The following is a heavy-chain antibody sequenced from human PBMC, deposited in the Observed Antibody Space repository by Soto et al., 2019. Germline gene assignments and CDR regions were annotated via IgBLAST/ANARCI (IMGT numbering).Heavy chain of an antibody. CDR2: INPNSGGT. J-gene: IGHJ3*02. CDR3: ATSPNYDSSVLNAFDI. Sequence: ASVKVSCKASGYTFTGYYMHWVRQAPGQGLEWMGWINPNSGGTNYAQKFQGRVTMTRDTSISTAYMELSRLRSDDTAVYYCATSPNYDSSVLNAFDIWGQGTMVTVSS. D-gene: IGHD3-22*01. V-gene: IGHV1-2*02. CDR1: GYTFTGYY.